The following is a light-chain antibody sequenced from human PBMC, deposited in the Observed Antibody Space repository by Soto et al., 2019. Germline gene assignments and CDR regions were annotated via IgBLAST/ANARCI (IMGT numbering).Light chain of an antibody. Sequence: QSVLTQPASVSGSPGQSITISCTGTSSDIGGYDYVSWYQQHPGKAPKLMIYEVSTRPSGVSNRFSGSQSGNTASLTISGLQAEDEADYYCSSYTSGSTLVVFGGGTKVTVL. CDR1: SSDIGGYDY. CDR2: EVS. J-gene: IGLJ2*01. CDR3: SSYTSGSTLVV. V-gene: IGLV2-14*01.